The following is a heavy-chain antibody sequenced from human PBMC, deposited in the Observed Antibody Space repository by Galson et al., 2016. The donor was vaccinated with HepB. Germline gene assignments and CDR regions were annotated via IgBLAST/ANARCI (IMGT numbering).Heavy chain of an antibody. J-gene: IGHJ5*02. V-gene: IGHV3-9*01. CDR3: AKAAQYCSSSSCRNWFDP. CDR1: GFTFDDYA. Sequence: SLRLSCAASGFTFDDYAMHWVRQVPGKGLEWVSGLNWNSDMIGYADSVKGRFTISRDNAKNSLYLQMNSLRPEDTALYYCAKAAQYCSSSSCRNWFDPWGQGTLVTVSS. D-gene: IGHD2-2*01. CDR2: LNWNSDMI.